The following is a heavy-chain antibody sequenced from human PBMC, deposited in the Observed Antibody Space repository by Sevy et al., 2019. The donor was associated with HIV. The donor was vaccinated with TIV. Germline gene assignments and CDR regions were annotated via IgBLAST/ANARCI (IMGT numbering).Heavy chain of an antibody. Sequence: GGSLRLSCAASGFTFSSYAMSWVRQAPGKGLEWVSAISGGGDSTYYADSVKGRFTISRDNSKNTLYLQMNSLRAEDTAVYYCSKPPGGRYIFDPWGQGTLVTVSS. CDR3: SKPPGGRYIFDP. D-gene: IGHD1-26*01. J-gene: IGHJ5*02. CDR1: GFTFSSYA. CDR2: ISGGGDST. V-gene: IGHV3-23*01.